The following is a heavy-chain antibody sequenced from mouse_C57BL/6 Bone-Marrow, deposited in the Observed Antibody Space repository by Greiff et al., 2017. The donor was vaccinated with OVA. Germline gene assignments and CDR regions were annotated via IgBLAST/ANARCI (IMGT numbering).Heavy chain of an antibody. CDR1: GYTFTSYW. D-gene: IGHD3-2*02. CDR3: ARRRQLRLHAMDY. Sequence: VQLQQPGAELVKPGASVKMSCKASGYTFTSYWITWVKQRPGQGLEWIGDIYPGSGSTNYNEKFKSKATLTVDTSSSTAYMQLSSLTSEDSAVYYCARRRQLRLHAMDYWGQGTSVTVSS. CDR2: IYPGSGST. J-gene: IGHJ4*01. V-gene: IGHV1-55*01.